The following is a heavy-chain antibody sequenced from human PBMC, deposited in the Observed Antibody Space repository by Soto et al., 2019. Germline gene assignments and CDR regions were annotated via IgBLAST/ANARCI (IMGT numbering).Heavy chain of an antibody. CDR2: ITWNSGHI. D-gene: IGHD3-22*01. CDR3: AKGRSSMIVVVMDY. J-gene: IGHJ4*02. CDR1: GFNFDDSA. V-gene: IGHV3-9*01. Sequence: GGSLRLSCVASGFNFDDSAMNWVRQVPGKGLEWVSGITWNSGHILYADSVKGHFTISRDNAKKSLYLELNSLRPEDTALYYCAKGRSSMIVVVMDYGGQGTPVTVSS.